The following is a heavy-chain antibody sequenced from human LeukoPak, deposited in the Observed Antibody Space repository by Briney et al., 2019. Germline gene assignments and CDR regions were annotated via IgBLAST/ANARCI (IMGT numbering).Heavy chain of an antibody. V-gene: IGHV4-4*07. CDR1: GGSISSYY. D-gene: IGHD3-22*01. Sequence: SETLSLTCTVSGGSISSYYWSWIRQPAGKGLEWIGRIYTSGSTNYNPSLKSRVTMSVDTSKNQFSLKLSSVTAADTAVYYCARVQRYYYGSSGYGADENWFDPWGQGTLVTVSS. CDR2: IYTSGST. J-gene: IGHJ5*02. CDR3: ARVQRYYYGSSGYGADENWFDP.